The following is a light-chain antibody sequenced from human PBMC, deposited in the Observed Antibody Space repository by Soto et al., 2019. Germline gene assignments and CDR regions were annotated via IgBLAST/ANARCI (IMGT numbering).Light chain of an antibody. V-gene: IGLV1-40*01. Sequence: QSALTQPPSVSGAPGQRVTLSCTGGSSNIGAGYDVHWYQQLPGTAPKLLIYGNSNRPSGVPDRFSGSKSGTSASLAITGLQAEDEADYYCQSYDSSLSGHVVFGGGTKLTVL. CDR3: QSYDSSLSGHVV. CDR1: SSNIGAGYD. CDR2: GNS. J-gene: IGLJ2*01.